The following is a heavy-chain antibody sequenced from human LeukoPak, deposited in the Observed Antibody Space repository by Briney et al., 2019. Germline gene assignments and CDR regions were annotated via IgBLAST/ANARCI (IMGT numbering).Heavy chain of an antibody. Sequence: PGGSLRLSCAASGFTFSSYLMHWVRQAPGKGLVWVSRINSDGSSTSYADSVKGRFTISRDNAKNTLYLQMNSLRAEDTAVYYCARGESGYSGYDGALYYYYYGMDVWGQGTTVTVSS. CDR3: ARGESGYSGYDGALYYYYYGMDV. CDR1: GFTFSSYL. D-gene: IGHD5-12*01. J-gene: IGHJ6*02. V-gene: IGHV3-74*01. CDR2: INSDGSST.